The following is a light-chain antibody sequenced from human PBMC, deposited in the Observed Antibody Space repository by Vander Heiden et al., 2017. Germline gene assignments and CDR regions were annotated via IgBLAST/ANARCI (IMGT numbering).Light chain of an antibody. CDR3: QQYNNWPPRT. J-gene: IGKJ1*01. CDR1: QSVSSN. Sequence: TLSVSLGERATLSGRASQSVSSNLAWYQQKPGQAPRLLIYGASTRATGIPARFSGSGSGKEFTLTISSLQSEDFAVYYCQQYNNWPPRTFGQGTKVEIK. V-gene: IGKV3-15*01. CDR2: GAS.